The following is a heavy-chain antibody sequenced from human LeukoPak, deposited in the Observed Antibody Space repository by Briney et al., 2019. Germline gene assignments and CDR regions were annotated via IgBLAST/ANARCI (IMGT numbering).Heavy chain of an antibody. D-gene: IGHD3-22*01. CDR3: ARGFGTWIDYDSPGGAPYFDY. CDR1: GGFISSSSYY. J-gene: IGHJ4*02. V-gene: IGHV4-39*01. CDR2: IYYSGST. Sequence: PSETLSLTCTVSGGFISSSSYYWGWIRQPPGKGLEWIGSIYYSGSTYYNPSLKSRVTISVDTSKNQFSLKLSSVTAADTAMYYCARGFGTWIDYDSPGGAPYFDYWGQGTLVTVSS.